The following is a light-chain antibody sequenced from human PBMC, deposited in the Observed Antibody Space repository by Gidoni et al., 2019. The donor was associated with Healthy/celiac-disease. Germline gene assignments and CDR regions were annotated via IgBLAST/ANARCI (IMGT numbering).Light chain of an antibody. V-gene: IGKV1-5*03. CDR3: QQYNSYSYT. Sequence: DIQMTQSPSTLYASVGDRVTIPCRASQSISSWLAWYQQKPGKAPKRLIYKASSLESGVPSRFSGSGSGTEFTLTISSLQPDDFATYYCQQYNSYSYTFGQGTKLEIK. J-gene: IGKJ2*01. CDR2: KAS. CDR1: QSISSW.